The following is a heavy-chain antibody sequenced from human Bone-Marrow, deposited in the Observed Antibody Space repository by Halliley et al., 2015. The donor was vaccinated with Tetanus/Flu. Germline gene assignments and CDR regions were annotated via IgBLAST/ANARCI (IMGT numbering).Heavy chain of an antibody. CDR2: VSHSGGRT. CDR3: TKEKVETALGYYLDS. Sequence: SLRLSCAASGFTFSNYAMSWVRQAPGKGLEWVSTVSHSGGRTYFADSVKGRFTISRDNSKNTLYLQVNNLRPEDSAVYYCTKEKVETALGYYLDSWGQGTLVAVST. V-gene: IGHV3-23*01. D-gene: IGHD5-18*01. CDR1: GFTFSNYA. J-gene: IGHJ4*02.